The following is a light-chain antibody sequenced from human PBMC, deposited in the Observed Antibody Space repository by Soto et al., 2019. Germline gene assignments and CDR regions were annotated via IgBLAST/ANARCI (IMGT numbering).Light chain of an antibody. CDR1: ESVSRN. V-gene: IGKV3-15*01. Sequence: EVVMTKSPATLSVSTGERVTLSCRASESVSRNLAWYQQKPGQAPRLLIYDASTRATGIPDRFSGGGPGTEFTLTISSLQSEDFVVYYCQQYTSWPPVTFAQGTRLEIK. CDR3: QQYTSWPPVT. CDR2: DAS. J-gene: IGKJ5*01.